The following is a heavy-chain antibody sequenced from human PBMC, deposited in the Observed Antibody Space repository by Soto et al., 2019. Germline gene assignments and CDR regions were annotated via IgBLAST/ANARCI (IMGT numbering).Heavy chain of an antibody. CDR1: GYNFAGYW. CDR2: IYPSDSDT. CDR3: ARGGVSTRTFDY. Sequence: GESLTISCKDSGYNFAGYWIGWVLQMPGKGLELMGIIYPSDSDTRYRPSFQGQVTISADKSISSAYLQWSSLRASDTAMYYCARGGVSTRTFDYWGHGTPVTVSS. J-gene: IGHJ4*01. D-gene: IGHD3-3*01. V-gene: IGHV5-51*01.